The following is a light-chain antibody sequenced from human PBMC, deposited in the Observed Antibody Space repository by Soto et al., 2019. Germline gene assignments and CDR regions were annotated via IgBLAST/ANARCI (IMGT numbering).Light chain of an antibody. V-gene: IGKV1-39*01. CDR1: QSISRY. CDR2: AAS. J-gene: IGKJ2*01. Sequence: DIQMTQSPSSLSASVGDRVTITCRASQSISRYLNWYQQKPGKAPKLLIYAASSLQSGVPSWFSGSGSGTDFTLTISSLQPEDSATYYCQQSYSTPRLFTFGQGTNLEI. CDR3: QQSYSTPRLFT.